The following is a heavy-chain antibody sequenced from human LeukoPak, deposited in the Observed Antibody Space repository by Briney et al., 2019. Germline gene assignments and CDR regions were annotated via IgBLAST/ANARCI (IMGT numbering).Heavy chain of an antibody. V-gene: IGHV3-23*01. J-gene: IGHJ5*02. CDR3: AKSGEDWIFGVVLGGNNWFDP. CDR2: ISGSGGST. CDR1: GFTFSSYS. Sequence: GGSLRLSCTASGFTFSSYSMNWVRQAPGKGLEWVSAISGSGGSTYYADSVKGRFTISRDNSKNTLYLQMNSLRAEDTAVYYCAKSGEDWIFGVVLGGNNWFDPWGQGTLVTVSS. D-gene: IGHD3-3*01.